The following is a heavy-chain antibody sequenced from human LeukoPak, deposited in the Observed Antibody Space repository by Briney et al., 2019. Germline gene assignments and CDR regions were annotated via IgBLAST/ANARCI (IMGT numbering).Heavy chain of an antibody. CDR3: ARAAAAGTRY. Sequence: SETLSLTSTVSGGSISSGGYYWSWIRQHPGKGLEWIGYIYYSGSTYYNPSLKSRVTISVDTSKNQFSLKLSSVTAADTAVYYCARAAAAGTRYWGQGTLVTVSS. CDR2: IYYSGST. V-gene: IGHV4-31*03. D-gene: IGHD6-13*01. J-gene: IGHJ4*02. CDR1: GGSISSGGYY.